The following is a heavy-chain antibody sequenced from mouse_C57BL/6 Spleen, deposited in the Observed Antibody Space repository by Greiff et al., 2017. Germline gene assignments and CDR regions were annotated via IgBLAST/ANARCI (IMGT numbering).Heavy chain of an antibody. CDR1: GYTFTSYW. D-gene: IGHD1-1*02. V-gene: IGHV1-72*01. J-gene: IGHJ4*01. CDR3: ASYGDYARDY. Sequence: QVQLQQPGAELVKPGASVKLSCKASGYTFTSYWMHWVKQRPGRGLEWIGRIDPNSGGTKYNEKFKNKATLTVDTPSSTAYMQLSSLTSEDSAAYYCASYGDYARDYWGQGTSVTGAS. CDR2: IDPNSGGT.